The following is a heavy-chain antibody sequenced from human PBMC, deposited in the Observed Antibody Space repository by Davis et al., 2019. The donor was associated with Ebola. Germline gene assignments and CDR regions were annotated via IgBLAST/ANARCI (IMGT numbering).Heavy chain of an antibody. Sequence: ASVKVSCKASGYTFTGYYMHWVRQAPGQGLEWMGWINPNSGGTNYAQKFQGRVTMTRDTSISTAYMELSSLRSEDTAVYYCARTNTAMVTDYWGQGTLVTVSS. CDR2: INPNSGGT. V-gene: IGHV1-2*02. CDR3: ARTNTAMVTDY. J-gene: IGHJ4*02. CDR1: GYTFTGYY. D-gene: IGHD5-18*01.